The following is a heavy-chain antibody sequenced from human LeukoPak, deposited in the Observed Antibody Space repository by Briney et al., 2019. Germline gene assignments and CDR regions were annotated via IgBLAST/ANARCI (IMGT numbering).Heavy chain of an antibody. CDR2: ISYDGSNK. V-gene: IGHV3-30*18. CDR1: GFTFSSYG. D-gene: IGHD3-22*01. Sequence: GGSLRLSCAASGFTFSSYGMHWVRQAPGKGLEWVAVISYDGSNKYYADSVKGRFTISRDNSKNTLYLQMNSLRAEDTAVYYCAKDRARVGYYEKWARRSPAWGQGTLVTVSS. CDR3: AKDRARVGYYEKWARRSPA. J-gene: IGHJ5*02.